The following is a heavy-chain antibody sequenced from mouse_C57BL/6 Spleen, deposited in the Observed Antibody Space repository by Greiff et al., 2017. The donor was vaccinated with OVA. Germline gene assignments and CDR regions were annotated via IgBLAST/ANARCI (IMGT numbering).Heavy chain of an antibody. J-gene: IGHJ3*01. V-gene: IGHV1-39*01. Sequence: VQLQQSGPELVKPGASVKISCKASGYSFTDYNMNWVKQSNGKSLEWIGVINPNYGTTSYNQKFKGKATLTVDQSSSTAYMQLSSLTSEDSAVYYCAREGTTVVASAWFAYWGQGTLVTVSA. D-gene: IGHD1-1*01. CDR1: GYSFTDYN. CDR3: AREGTTVVASAWFAY. CDR2: INPNYGTT.